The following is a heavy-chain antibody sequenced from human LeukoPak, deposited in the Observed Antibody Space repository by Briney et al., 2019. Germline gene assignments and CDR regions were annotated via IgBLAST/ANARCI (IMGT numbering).Heavy chain of an antibody. Sequence: ASVKVSCKASGYTFTGYYMHWVRQAPGQGLEWMGWINPNSGGTNYPQKFQGRVTMTRDTSISTAYMELSRLRSDDTAVYYCAVTYLGPLGDYWGQGTLVTVSS. CDR1: GYTFTGYY. CDR3: AVTYLGPLGDY. CDR2: INPNSGGT. D-gene: IGHD3-16*01. V-gene: IGHV1-2*02. J-gene: IGHJ4*02.